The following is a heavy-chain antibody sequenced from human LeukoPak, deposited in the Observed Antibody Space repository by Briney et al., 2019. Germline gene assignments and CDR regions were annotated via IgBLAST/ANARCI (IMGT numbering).Heavy chain of an antibody. CDR3: AKDQESGYDIDY. CDR1: GFTFSSYS. V-gene: IGHV3-23*01. J-gene: IGHJ4*02. Sequence: GGSLRLSCAASGFTFSSYSMNWVRQAPGKGLEWVSAISGSGGSTYYADSVKGRFTISRDNSKNTLYLQMNSLRAEDTAVYYCAKDQESGYDIDYWGQGTLVTVSS. CDR2: ISGSGGST. D-gene: IGHD5-12*01.